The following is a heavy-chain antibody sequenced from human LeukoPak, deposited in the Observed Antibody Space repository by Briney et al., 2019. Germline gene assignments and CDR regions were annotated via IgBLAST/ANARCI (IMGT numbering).Heavy chain of an antibody. J-gene: IGHJ4*02. CDR1: GFTFGDYA. V-gene: IGHV3-49*03. Sequence: PGGSLRLSCTTSGFTFGDYAMIWFRQAPGKGLEWLCFIRSKSYGETTLYAPSVKGRFTISRDDSKSIAYLQMNSLKTEDTGMCYCTRATDGYPDLDYWGQGTLVTVSS. CDR3: TRATDGYPDLDY. CDR2: IRSKSYGETT. D-gene: IGHD5-24*01.